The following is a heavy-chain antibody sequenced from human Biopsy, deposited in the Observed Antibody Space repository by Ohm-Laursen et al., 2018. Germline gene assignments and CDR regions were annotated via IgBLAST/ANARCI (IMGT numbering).Heavy chain of an antibody. D-gene: IGHD2-15*01. V-gene: IGHV4-34*08. CDR1: GKTFSDYQ. CDR2: INQAGIT. CDR3: GNEVHGRDY. Sequence: GTLSLTCVVFGKTFSDYQWSWIRQPPGKGLEWIGQINQAGITNYNPSLKSRVSISADASKYEFSLRLTSVTAADTAVYLCGNEVHGRDYWGLGAQVTVSS. J-gene: IGHJ4*02.